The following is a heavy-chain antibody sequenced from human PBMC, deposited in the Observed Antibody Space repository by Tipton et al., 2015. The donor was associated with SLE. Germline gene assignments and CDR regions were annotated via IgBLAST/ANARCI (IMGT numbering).Heavy chain of an antibody. D-gene: IGHD3-9*01. Sequence: SLRLSCTASGFPFGDYALSWVRQAPGMGLEWGGCIRSQAHGGAIKYAASGKGRFTISRDDSKSIAYLQMDSLKTEDTALYYCTRDRADILTGFDYWGQGTLVTVSS. CDR1: GFPFGDYA. J-gene: IGHJ4*02. CDR3: TRDRADILTGFDY. CDR2: IRSQAHGGAI. V-gene: IGHV3-49*04.